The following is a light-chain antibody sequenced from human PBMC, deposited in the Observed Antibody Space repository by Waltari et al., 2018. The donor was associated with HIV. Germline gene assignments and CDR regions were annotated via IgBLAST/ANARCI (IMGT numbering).Light chain of an antibody. CDR2: EVS. CDR3: SSHAGSNNYV. J-gene: IGLJ1*01. CDR1: SSDVGGYDY. Sequence: QSALTQPPSASGSPGQSVTISCSGTSSDVGGYDYVSWYQQHPGKAPKLMFYEVSKRPSGFPDRFSGSQSGNTASLTVSGLQAEDEADYYCSSHAGSNNYVFGTGTKVTVL. V-gene: IGLV2-8*01.